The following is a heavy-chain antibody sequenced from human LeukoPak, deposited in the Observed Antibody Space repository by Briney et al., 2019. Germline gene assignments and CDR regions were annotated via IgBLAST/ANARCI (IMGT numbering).Heavy chain of an antibody. CDR2: IYPGDSDT. J-gene: IGHJ4*02. Sequence: GESLKISCKGSGYSFTSYWIGWVRQMPGKGLEWMGIIYPGDSDTSYSPSFQGQVTISADKSISTAYLQWSSLKASDTAMYYCARRSGSGWYSYYFDYWGQGTLVTVSS. V-gene: IGHV5-51*01. CDR3: ARRSGSGWYSYYFDY. D-gene: IGHD6-19*01. CDR1: GYSFTSYW.